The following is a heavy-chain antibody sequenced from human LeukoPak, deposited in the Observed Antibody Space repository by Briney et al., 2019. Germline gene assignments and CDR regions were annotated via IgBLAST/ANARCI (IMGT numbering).Heavy chain of an antibody. J-gene: IGHJ6*03. CDR2: IYTSGST. CDR1: GGSISSGSYY. CDR3: ARVGYCSGGSCLDPAFDYYYMDV. D-gene: IGHD2-15*01. V-gene: IGHV4-61*02. Sequence: SETLSLTCTVSGGSISSGSYYWSWIRQPAGKGLEWIGRIYTSGSTNYNPSLKSRVTISVDTSKNQFSLKLSSVTAADTAVYYCARVGYCSGGSCLDPAFDYYYMDVWGKGTTVTVSS.